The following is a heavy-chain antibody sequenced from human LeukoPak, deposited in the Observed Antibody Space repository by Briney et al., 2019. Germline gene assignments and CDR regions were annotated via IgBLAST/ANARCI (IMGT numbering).Heavy chain of an antibody. V-gene: IGHV1-2*02. J-gene: IGHJ4*02. CDR3: ARGPHWDPHFDY. Sequence: ASVKVSCKASGFTFTSYHMHWVGQAPGQGVEWRGWINPNSGGTKYAKKFQGRVTMTRDRASRTAYMEMKGMRSDDTAVYSCARGPHWDPHFDYWGQGTLVTVSS. CDR2: INPNSGGT. D-gene: IGHD7-27*01. CDR1: GFTFTSYH.